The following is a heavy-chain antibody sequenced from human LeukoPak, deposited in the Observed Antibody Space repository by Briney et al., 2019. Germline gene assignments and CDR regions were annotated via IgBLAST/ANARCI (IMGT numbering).Heavy chain of an antibody. CDR3: ARNAARDCTSTACWPRWFDP. J-gene: IGHJ5*02. CDR2: IHYSGIT. D-gene: IGHD2-2*01. V-gene: IGHV4-30-4*01. CDR1: GGSISSGDYY. Sequence: SETLSLTCTVSGGSISSGDYYWSWIRQPPGKGLEWIAYIHYSGITSYNTSLTSRVTISVDTSKNQFSLKLNSVTAADTAVYYCARNAARDCTSTACWPRWFDPWGQGTLVTVSS.